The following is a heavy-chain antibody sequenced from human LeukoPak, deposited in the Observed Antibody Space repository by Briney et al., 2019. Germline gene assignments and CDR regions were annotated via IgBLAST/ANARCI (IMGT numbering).Heavy chain of an antibody. CDR3: AKDHRAYCGGDCVDFDY. Sequence: GSLRLPCAASGFTFSSYGMHWVRHAPGKGLEWVAFIRYDGSNKYYADSVKGRFTISRDNSKNTLYLQMNSLRAEATAVYYCAKDHRAYCGGDCVDFDYWGQGTLVTVSS. CDR1: GFTFSSYG. V-gene: IGHV3-30*02. D-gene: IGHD2-21*02. J-gene: IGHJ4*02. CDR2: IRYDGSNK.